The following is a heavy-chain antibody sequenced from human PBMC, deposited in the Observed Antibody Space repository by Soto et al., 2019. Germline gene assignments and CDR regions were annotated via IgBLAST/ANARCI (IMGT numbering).Heavy chain of an antibody. CDR3: ARLHFSSHNCVPLDP. J-gene: IGHJ5*02. Sequence: SETLSLTCTVSGGSISDDTYYWGWIRQPPGKGLEWIGSIYYSGSTSYNPSLRSRVTMSVDTSKKQLSLRLSSVTAADTAVYYCARLHFSSHNCVPLDPLGHGTLLTVSS. V-gene: IGHV4-39*01. D-gene: IGHD2-2*01. CDR1: GGSISDDTYY. CDR2: IYYSGST.